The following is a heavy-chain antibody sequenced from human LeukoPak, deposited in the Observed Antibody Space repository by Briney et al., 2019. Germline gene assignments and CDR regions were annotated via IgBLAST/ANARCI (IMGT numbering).Heavy chain of an antibody. CDR2: ISAYNGNT. J-gene: IGHJ4*02. CDR1: GYTFTSYG. Sequence: GASVKVSCKASGYTFTSYGISWVRQAPGQGLEWMGWISAYNGNTTYAQKLQGRVTMTTDTSTSTAYMELRSLRSDDTAVYYCARDIRTTVTVYHDYWGQGTLVTVSS. CDR3: ARDIRTTVTVYHDY. V-gene: IGHV1-18*01. D-gene: IGHD4-11*01.